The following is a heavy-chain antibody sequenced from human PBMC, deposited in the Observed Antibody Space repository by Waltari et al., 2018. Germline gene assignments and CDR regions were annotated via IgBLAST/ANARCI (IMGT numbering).Heavy chain of an antibody. V-gene: IGHV3-21*06. CDR1: GFTFGAYG. CDR3: ARGGAFSGNCLDY. Sequence: EVQLVESGGGLVKPGGSLRLSCIASGFTFGAYGMNWVRQAPGKGLEWVSSISKDRFYIVDADSVKGRFTIARDNAKNSLYLQRDSLRAEDTAVYYCARGGAFSGNCLDYWGQGAPVTVSS. J-gene: IGHJ4*02. CDR2: ISKDRFYI. D-gene: IGHD1-1*01.